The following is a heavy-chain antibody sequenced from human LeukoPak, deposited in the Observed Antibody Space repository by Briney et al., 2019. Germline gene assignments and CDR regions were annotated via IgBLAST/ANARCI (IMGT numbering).Heavy chain of an antibody. J-gene: IGHJ4*02. D-gene: IGHD3-22*01. CDR2: ISSSSSCI. Sequence: GGSLRLSCAASGFTFISYSMNWVRQAPGKGLEWVSSISSSSSCIHYADSVKGRFTISRDNAKNSLYLQMNSLRAEDTALYYCARGTSSPYYYDSSGYYYFDYWGQGTLVTVSS. CDR1: GFTFISYS. V-gene: IGHV3-21*01. CDR3: ARGTSSPYYYDSSGYYYFDY.